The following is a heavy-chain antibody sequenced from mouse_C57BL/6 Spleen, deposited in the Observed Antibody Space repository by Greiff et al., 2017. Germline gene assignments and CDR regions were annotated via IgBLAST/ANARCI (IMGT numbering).Heavy chain of an antibody. Sequence: QVQLQQSGPELVKPGASVKISCKASGYAFSSSWMNWVKQRPGKGLEWIGRIYPGDGDTNYNGKFKGKDTLTADKSSSTDYMQLSSLSSEDSAVYFCARKGTTVVATDWYFDVWGTGTTVTVSS. CDR3: ARKGTTVVATDWYFDV. CDR1: GYAFSSSW. V-gene: IGHV1-82*01. J-gene: IGHJ1*03. D-gene: IGHD1-1*01. CDR2: IYPGDGDT.